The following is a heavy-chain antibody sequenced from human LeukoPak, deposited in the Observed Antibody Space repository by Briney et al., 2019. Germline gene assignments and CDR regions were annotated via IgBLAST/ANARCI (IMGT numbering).Heavy chain of an antibody. V-gene: IGHV4-34*01. D-gene: IGHD6-6*01. J-gene: IGHJ4*02. CDR3: ARRPNIIAAHFDS. CDR1: GGSFSGYY. CDR2: INHSGST. Sequence: SETLSLTCAVYGGSFSGYYWSWIRQPPGKGLEWIGEINHSGSTNYNPSLNSLVTISVDTSNTQFSLKLSSVTAADTAVYYCARRPNIIAAHFDSWGQGTLVTVSS.